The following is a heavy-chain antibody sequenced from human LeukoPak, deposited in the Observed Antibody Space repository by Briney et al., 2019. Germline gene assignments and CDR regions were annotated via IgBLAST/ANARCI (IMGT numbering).Heavy chain of an antibody. CDR3: ATATPPYYYYGMDV. CDR1: GFTFSSYW. D-gene: IGHD2-15*01. CDR2: IKQDGSEK. Sequence: PGGSLRLSCAASGFTFSSYWMSWVRQAPGKGLEWVANIKQDGSEKYYVDSVKGRFTISRDNAKNSLYLQMNSLRAEDTAVYYCATATPPYYYYGMDVWGQGTMVTVSS. V-gene: IGHV3-7*03. J-gene: IGHJ6*02.